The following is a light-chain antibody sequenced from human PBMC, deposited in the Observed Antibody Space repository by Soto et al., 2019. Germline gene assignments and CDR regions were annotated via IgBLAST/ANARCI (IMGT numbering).Light chain of an antibody. V-gene: IGLV1-51*01. CDR3: GTWDSSLSAYV. CDR2: DNN. J-gene: IGLJ1*01. CDR1: SPNIGNNY. Sequence: QAVLTQPPPVSAAPGQKVTLSSPGNSPNIGNNYVSWYQQLPGTAPKLLIYDNNKRPSGIPDRFSGSKSGTSATLGITGLQTGDEADYYCGTWDSSLSAYVFGTGTKVTVL.